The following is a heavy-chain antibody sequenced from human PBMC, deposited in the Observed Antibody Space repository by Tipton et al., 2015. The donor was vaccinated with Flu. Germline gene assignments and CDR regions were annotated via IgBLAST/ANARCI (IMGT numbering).Heavy chain of an antibody. D-gene: IGHD2-2*01. CDR1: GYTFSNYY. CDR3: ASTGCHCTSSRFYGGLHLDY. Sequence: QVQLVQSGSEVKGPGASVKVSCQTSGYTFSNYYVHCVRQAPGQGREWLGIINPSGGNTSYAQKLKGRVTMNRDTSTTTVYMKLSSMRSEDTAVYYCASTGCHCTSSRFYGGLHLDYCGQGTL. V-gene: IGHV1-46*04. J-gene: IGHJ4*02. CDR2: INPSGGNT.